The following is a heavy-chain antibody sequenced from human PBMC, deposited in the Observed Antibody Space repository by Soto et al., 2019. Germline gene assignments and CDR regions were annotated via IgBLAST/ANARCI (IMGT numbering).Heavy chain of an antibody. V-gene: IGHV3-23*01. CDR3: TTEGSYYYDPSVCLL. D-gene: IGHD3-22*01. J-gene: IGHJ4*02. CDR1: GFTFSNYA. CDR2: VSATAGTT. Sequence: GGPMRVSCAASGFTFSNYAMSWIRKTPGKGLEWVSLVSATAGTTYYAAPVKGRFTVSRDDSKNTLYLQMNSLKTEDTAVYYFTTEGSYYYDPSVCLLWGQGTLVTVSS.